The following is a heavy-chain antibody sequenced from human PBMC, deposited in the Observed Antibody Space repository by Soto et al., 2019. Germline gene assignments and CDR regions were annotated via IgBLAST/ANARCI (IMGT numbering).Heavy chain of an antibody. CDR1: GFTFSSYG. D-gene: IGHD2-2*01. Sequence: RLSCAASGFTFSSYGMNWVRQAPGGGLEWVSSISVNSIFIYYADSVKGRFTISRDSAKNSLFLQLTSLRAEDTAIYYCVTSPYCSSTGSFGMEVWGEGTTVTVSS. V-gene: IGHV3-21*01. CDR3: VTSPYCSSTGSFGMEV. CDR2: ISVNSIFI. J-gene: IGHJ6*04.